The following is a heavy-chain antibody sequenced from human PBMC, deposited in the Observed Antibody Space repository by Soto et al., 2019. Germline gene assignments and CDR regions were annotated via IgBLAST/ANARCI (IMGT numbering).Heavy chain of an antibody. V-gene: IGHV3-74*03. CDR3: AREVIAATGTIRWFDP. J-gene: IGHJ5*02. D-gene: IGHD6-25*01. CDR1: GFTFSRHW. CDR2: INDDGSST. Sequence: EVQLVESGGGLVQPGGSLRLSCAASGFTFSRHWMHWVRQTPGKGPVWVSRINDDGSSTKYADSVKGRFTIARDNAKNTVFLQMSSLRAEDTAVYYWAREVIAATGTIRWFDPWGQGTLVTVSS.